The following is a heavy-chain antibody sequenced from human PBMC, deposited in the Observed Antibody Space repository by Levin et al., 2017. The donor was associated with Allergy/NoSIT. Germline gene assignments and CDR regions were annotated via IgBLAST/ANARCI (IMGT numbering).Heavy chain of an antibody. CDR3: TRDQALLWFGELPAPFDY. CDR1: GFTFGDYA. Sequence: QSGGSLRLSCTASGFTFGDYAMSWFRQAPGKGLEWVGFIRSKAYGGTTEYAASVKGRFTISRDDSKSIAYLQMNSLKTEDTAVYYCTRDQALLWFGELPAPFDYWGQGTLVTVSS. D-gene: IGHD3-10*01. J-gene: IGHJ4*02. V-gene: IGHV3-49*03. CDR2: IRSKAYGGTT.